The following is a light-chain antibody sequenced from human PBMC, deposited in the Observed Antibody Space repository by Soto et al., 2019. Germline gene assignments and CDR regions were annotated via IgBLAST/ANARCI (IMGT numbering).Light chain of an antibody. V-gene: IGKV1-5*01. CDR3: QQYNSYPWT. Sequence: DSQMTQSPSTLSASLGDRVTITSLASQSISSWLAWYQQKPGKAPKLLIYDASSLESGVPSRFSGSGSGTEFTLTISSLQPDDFATYYCQQYNSYPWTFGQGTKVDI. CDR2: DAS. J-gene: IGKJ1*01. CDR1: QSISSW.